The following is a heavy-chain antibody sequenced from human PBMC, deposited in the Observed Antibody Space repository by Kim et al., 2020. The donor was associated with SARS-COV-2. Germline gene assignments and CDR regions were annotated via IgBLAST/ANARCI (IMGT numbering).Heavy chain of an antibody. Sequence: GGSLRLSCAASGFTFSSYSMNWVRQAPGKGLEWVSYISSSSSTIYYADSVKGRFTISRDNAKNSLYLQMNSLRDEDTAVYYCARGGYCGGDCPRPLDYWGQGTLVTVSS. CDR1: GFTFSSYS. CDR2: ISSSSSTI. V-gene: IGHV3-48*02. D-gene: IGHD2-21*02. CDR3: ARGGYCGGDCPRPLDY. J-gene: IGHJ4*02.